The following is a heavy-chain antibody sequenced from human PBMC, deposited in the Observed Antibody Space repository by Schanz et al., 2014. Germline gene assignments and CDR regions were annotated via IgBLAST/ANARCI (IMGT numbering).Heavy chain of an antibody. J-gene: IGHJ4*02. Sequence: EVQLVQSGGGLVQPGRALRLSCAASGFTFDDFAMHWVRQVPGKGLEWVSGVSWNSASIGYAESVRGRFTISRDNAKNSLYLQMNSLRAEDTAVYYCARDKGGYYPFDYWGQGTLVTVSS. CDR3: ARDKGGYYPFDY. D-gene: IGHD3-3*01. CDR2: VSWNSASI. CDR1: GFTFDDFA. V-gene: IGHV3-9*01.